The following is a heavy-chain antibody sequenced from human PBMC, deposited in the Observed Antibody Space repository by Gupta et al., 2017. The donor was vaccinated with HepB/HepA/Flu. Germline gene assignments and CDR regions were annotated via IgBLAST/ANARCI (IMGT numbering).Heavy chain of an antibody. CDR2: IYYSGST. Sequence: QLQLQESGPGLVKPSETLSLTCTVSGGSISSSSYYWGWIRQPPGKGLEWIGIIYYSGSTYYNPSLKSRVAISIDTSKNQFSLKLSSVTAADTAFYYCARRTWGGGFYFDYWGRGTLVTVSS. CDR1: GGSISSSSYY. V-gene: IGHV4-39*01. CDR3: ARRTWGGGFYFDY. J-gene: IGHJ4*02. D-gene: IGHD3-16*01.